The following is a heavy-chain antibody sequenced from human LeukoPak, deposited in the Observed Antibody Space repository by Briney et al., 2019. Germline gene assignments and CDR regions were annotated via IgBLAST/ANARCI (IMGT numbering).Heavy chain of an antibody. Sequence: SETLSLTCTVSDGSISGYYWNWIRQPPGKGLEWLGFIYYSGGANYNPSLKSRVTISVDTSKNQCSLKVSSVTPADTAVYYCARGRTATLTDYWGQGILVTVSS. CDR1: DGSISGYY. CDR3: ARGRTATLTDY. D-gene: IGHD5-24*01. V-gene: IGHV4-59*01. CDR2: IYYSGGA. J-gene: IGHJ4*02.